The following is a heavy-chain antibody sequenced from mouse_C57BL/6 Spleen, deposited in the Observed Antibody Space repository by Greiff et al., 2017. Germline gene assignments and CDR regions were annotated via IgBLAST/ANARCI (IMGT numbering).Heavy chain of an antibody. V-gene: IGHV1-55*01. Sequence: QVQLQQPGAELVKPGASVKMSCKASGYTFTSYWITWVKQRPGQGLEWIGDIYPGSGSTNYNEKFKSKATLTVDTSSSTAYMQLSRLTSEDSAVYYCARGGNYEYYYAMDYWGQGTSVTVSS. D-gene: IGHD2-1*01. CDR1: GYTFTSYW. J-gene: IGHJ4*01. CDR2: IYPGSGST. CDR3: ARGGNYEYYYAMDY.